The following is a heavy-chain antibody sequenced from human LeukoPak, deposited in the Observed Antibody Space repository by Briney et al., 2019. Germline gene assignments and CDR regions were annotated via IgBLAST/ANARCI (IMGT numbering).Heavy chain of an antibody. Sequence: PSQTLSLTCTVSGGSISSGGYYWSWIRQHPGKGLEWIGYIYYSGSTYYNPSLKSRVTISVDTSKNQFSLNLSSVTAADAAVYYCAGASESKGGAFYYGSGVDYWGRGTLVTVSS. J-gene: IGHJ4*02. V-gene: IGHV4-31*03. CDR3: AGASESKGGAFYYGSGVDY. CDR2: IYYSGST. CDR1: GGSISSGGYY. D-gene: IGHD3-10*01.